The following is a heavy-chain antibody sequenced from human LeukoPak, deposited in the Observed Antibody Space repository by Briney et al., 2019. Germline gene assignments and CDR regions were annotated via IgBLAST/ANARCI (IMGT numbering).Heavy chain of an antibody. Sequence: ASVKASCKASGGTFSSYAISWVRQAPGQGLEWMGRIIPILGIANYAQKFQGRVTITADKSTSTAYMELSSLRSEDTAVYYCARDRRGRDGSGDYWGQGTLVTVSS. V-gene: IGHV1-69*04. CDR1: GGTFSSYA. J-gene: IGHJ4*02. CDR3: ARDRRGRDGSGDY. D-gene: IGHD3-10*01. CDR2: IIPILGIA.